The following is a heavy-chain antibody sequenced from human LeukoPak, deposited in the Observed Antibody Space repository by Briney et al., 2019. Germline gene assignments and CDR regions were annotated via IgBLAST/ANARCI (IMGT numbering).Heavy chain of an antibody. Sequence: GGSLRLSCAASGFTFSSYWMHWVRQAPGEGLVWVSRINTDGSTTNYADSMKGRFTISRDNAENTLYPQLNSLRAEDTAVYYCAKAGSYRFDDWGQGTLVTVSS. J-gene: IGHJ4*02. V-gene: IGHV3-74*01. CDR3: AKAGSYRFDD. D-gene: IGHD1-26*01. CDR1: GFTFSSYW. CDR2: INTDGSTT.